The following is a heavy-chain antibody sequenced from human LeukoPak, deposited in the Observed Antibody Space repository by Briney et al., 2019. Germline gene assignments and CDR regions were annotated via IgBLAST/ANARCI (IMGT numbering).Heavy chain of an antibody. D-gene: IGHD5-18*01. J-gene: IGHJ5*02. CDR3: ARDGYTYGDNWFDP. CDR2: INPKSGST. V-gene: IGHV1-2*02. Sequence: GASVKVSCKASGYTFTGYYMHWVRQAPGQGLEWMGWINPKSGSTSYAKKFQGRVNMTRDTSISTAYMELTRLTSDDTAVYYCARDGYTYGDNWFDPWGQGTLVTVSS. CDR1: GYTFTGYY.